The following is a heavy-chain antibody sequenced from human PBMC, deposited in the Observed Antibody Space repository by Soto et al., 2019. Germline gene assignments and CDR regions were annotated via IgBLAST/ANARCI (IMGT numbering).Heavy chain of an antibody. D-gene: IGHD2-2*01. V-gene: IGHV1-18*04. CDR2: ISAYNGNT. J-gene: IGHJ6*02. Sequence: GESLKISCKGSGYSFTSYGISWVRQAPGQGLEWMGWISAYNGNTNYAQKLQGRVTMTTDTSTSTAYMELRSLRSDDTAVYYCAMYCSSTSCYDILGYYYGMDVWGQGTTVTVSS. CDR1: GYSFTSYG. CDR3: AMYCSSTSCYDILGYYYGMDV.